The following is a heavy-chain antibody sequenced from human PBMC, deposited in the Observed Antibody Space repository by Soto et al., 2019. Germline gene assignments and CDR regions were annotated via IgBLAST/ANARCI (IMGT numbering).Heavy chain of an antibody. CDR1: GFTFDDYA. V-gene: IGHV3-9*01. J-gene: IGHJ3*02. CDR3: AKENRYSSGWYGYDAFDI. CDR2: ISWNSGSI. D-gene: IGHD6-19*01. Sequence: EVQLVESGGGLVQPGRSLRLSCAASGFTFDDYAMHWVRQATGKGLEWVSGISWNSGSIGYADSVKGRFTISRDNAKNSLYLQMNSLRAEDTALYYCAKENRYSSGWYGYDAFDIWGQGTMVTVSS.